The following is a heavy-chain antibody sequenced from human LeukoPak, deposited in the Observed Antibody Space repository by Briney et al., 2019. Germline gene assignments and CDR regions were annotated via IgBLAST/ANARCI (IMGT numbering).Heavy chain of an antibody. CDR3: ARVYSSSFKLDY. D-gene: IGHD6-13*01. J-gene: IGHJ4*02. CDR1: GGSISSYY. V-gene: IGHV4-59*01. Sequence: SETLSLTCTVSGGSISSYYWSWIRQPLGKGLEWIGYIYYSGSTNYNPSLKSRVTISVDTSKNQFSLKLSSVTAADTAVYYCARVYSSSFKLDYWGQGTLVTVSS. CDR2: IYYSGST.